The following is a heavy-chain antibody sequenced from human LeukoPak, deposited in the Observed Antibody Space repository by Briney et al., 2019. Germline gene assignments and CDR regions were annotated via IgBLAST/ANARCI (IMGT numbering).Heavy chain of an antibody. Sequence: GGSLRLSCAASGFTFSSYAMSWVRQAPGKGLEWVSAISGSGGSTYYADSVKGRFTISRDNSKNTLYLQMNSLRAEDTAVYYCAKSGSVEYYDFWSGYYRAQYYFDYWGQGTLVTVSS. D-gene: IGHD3-3*01. CDR1: GFTFSSYA. J-gene: IGHJ4*02. CDR2: ISGSGGST. CDR3: AKSGSVEYYDFWSGYYRAQYYFDY. V-gene: IGHV3-23*01.